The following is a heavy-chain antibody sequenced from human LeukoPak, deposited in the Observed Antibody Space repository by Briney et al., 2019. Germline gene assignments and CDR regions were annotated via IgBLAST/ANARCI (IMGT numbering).Heavy chain of an antibody. D-gene: IGHD3-3*01. CDR1: GYTVSDLS. Sequence: GASVKVSCKVSGYTVSDLSILWVRQAAGRGLEWMGTIDPDDDETTYAEKFQGRVTMTEDTSTDTAYMELSSLRSDDTAVYYCAALFAGFSFDFWGQGTLVTVSS. CDR2: IDPDDDET. V-gene: IGHV1-24*01. J-gene: IGHJ4*02. CDR3: AALFAGFSFDF.